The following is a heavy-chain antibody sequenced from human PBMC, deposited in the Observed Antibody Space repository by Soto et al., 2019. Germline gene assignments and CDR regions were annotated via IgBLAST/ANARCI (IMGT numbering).Heavy chain of an antibody. D-gene: IGHD3-16*02. CDR1: GFSLSTSGVG. CDR2: IYWDDDK. J-gene: IGHJ4*02. V-gene: IGHV2-5*02. CDR3: ARNGYDYIWGSYHQFDY. Sequence: IFSKESGPTLVKPTQTLTLTCTFSGFSLSTSGVGVGWIRQPPGKALEWLALIYWDDDKRYSPSLKSRLTITKDTSKNQVVLTMTNMDPVDTATYYCARNGYDYIWGSYHQFDYWGQGTLVTVSS.